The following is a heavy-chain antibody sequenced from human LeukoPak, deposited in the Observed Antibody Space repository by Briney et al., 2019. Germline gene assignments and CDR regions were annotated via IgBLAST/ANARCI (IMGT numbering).Heavy chain of an antibody. CDR1: GYTFISYY. V-gene: IGHV1-46*01. D-gene: IGHD4-23*01. J-gene: IGHJ4*02. Sequence: ASVKVSCKAPGYTFISYYIHWVRQAPGQGLEWMGIINPGGGSTTYAQKFQGRVTMTRDTSTSTVYMELSSLRSEDTAIYYCARGGDNSYFDYWGQGTLVTVSS. CDR2: INPGGGST. CDR3: ARGGDNSYFDY.